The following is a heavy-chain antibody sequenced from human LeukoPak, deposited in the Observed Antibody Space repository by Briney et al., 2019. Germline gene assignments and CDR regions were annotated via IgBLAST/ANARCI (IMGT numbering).Heavy chain of an antibody. CDR1: GFTFSSYT. V-gene: IGHV3-66*01. CDR3: ARGLGTNYGGYCSGGTCPFY. CDR2: IYSGGST. D-gene: IGHD2-15*01. Sequence: GGSLRLSCAASGFTFSSYTMNWVRQPPGKGLEWVSVIYSGGSTYFADSVKGRFTISRDISKNTVYLQMNSLRVEDTAVYYCARGLGTNYGGYCSGGTCPFYWGQGTLVTVSS. J-gene: IGHJ4*02.